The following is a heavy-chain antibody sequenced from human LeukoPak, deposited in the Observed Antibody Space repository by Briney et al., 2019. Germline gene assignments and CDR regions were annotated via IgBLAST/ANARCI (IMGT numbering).Heavy chain of an antibody. V-gene: IGHV4-4*09. CDR1: GGSISSYY. CDR2: IYTSGST. CDR3: ARLLSSGAEPFDY. Sequence: PSETLSLTCTVSGGSISSYYWSWIRQPPGKGLEWIGYIYTSGSTNYNPSLKSRVTISVDTSKNQFSLKLSSVTAADTAVYYCARLLSSGAEPFDYWGQGTLVTVSS. D-gene: IGHD6-19*01. J-gene: IGHJ4*02.